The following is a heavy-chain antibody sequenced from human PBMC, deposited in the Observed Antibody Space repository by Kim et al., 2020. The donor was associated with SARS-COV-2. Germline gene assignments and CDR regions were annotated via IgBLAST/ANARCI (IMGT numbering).Heavy chain of an antibody. CDR2: INPNSGGT. D-gene: IGHD6-19*01. Sequence: APVKVSCKASGYTFTGYYMHWVRQAPGQGLEWMGWINPNSGGTNYAQKFQGRVTMTRDTSISTAYMELSRLRSDDTAVYYCARDGPYSSGWYPSHYWYFDLWGRGTLVTVSS. J-gene: IGHJ2*01. CDR3: ARDGPYSSGWYPSHYWYFDL. V-gene: IGHV1-2*02. CDR1: GYTFTGYY.